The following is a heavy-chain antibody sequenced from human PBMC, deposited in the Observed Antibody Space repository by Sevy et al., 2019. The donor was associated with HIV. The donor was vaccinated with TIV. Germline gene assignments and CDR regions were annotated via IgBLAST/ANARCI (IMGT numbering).Heavy chain of an antibody. CDR3: ARGQYYYDSSGYYPEGFAFDI. J-gene: IGHJ3*02. CDR2: ISYDGSNK. CDR1: GFTFSSYA. D-gene: IGHD3-22*01. V-gene: IGHV3-30-3*01. Sequence: GGSLRLSCAASGFTFSSYAMHWVRQAPGKGLEWVAVISYDGSNKYYADSVKGRFTISRDNSKNTLYLQMNSLRAEDTAVYYCARGQYYYDSSGYYPEGFAFDIWGQGTMVTVSS.